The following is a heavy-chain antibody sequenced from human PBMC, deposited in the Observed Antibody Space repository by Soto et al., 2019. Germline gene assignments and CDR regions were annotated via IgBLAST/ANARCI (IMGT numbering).Heavy chain of an antibody. CDR3: ARGGTYSRLIIGDWFDP. CDR1: GGSISNNY. CDR2: ISHSGST. D-gene: IGHD6-13*01. Sequence: QVQLQESGPGLVKPSETLSLTCGVSGGSISNNYWSWIRQPPGKGLEWIGYISHSGSTNYNPSLKSRFTMSVDTSKKQCSLKLNSVTAADTAVYYCARGGTYSRLIIGDWFDPWGQGTLVTVAS. J-gene: IGHJ5*02. V-gene: IGHV4-59*01.